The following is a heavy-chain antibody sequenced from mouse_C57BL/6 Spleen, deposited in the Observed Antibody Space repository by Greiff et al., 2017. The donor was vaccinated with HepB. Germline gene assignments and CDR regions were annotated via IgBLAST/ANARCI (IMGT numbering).Heavy chain of an antibody. D-gene: IGHD2-5*01. CDR2: IYPRSGNT. CDR1: GYTFTSYG. V-gene: IGHV1-81*01. J-gene: IGHJ4*01. CDR3: ATYYSNYDAMDY. Sequence: VKLQQSGAELARPGASVKLSCKASGYTFTSYGISWVKQRTGQGLEWIGEIYPRSGNTYYNEKFKGKATLTADKSSSTAYMELRSLTSEDSAVYFCATYYSNYDAMDYWGQGTSVTVSS.